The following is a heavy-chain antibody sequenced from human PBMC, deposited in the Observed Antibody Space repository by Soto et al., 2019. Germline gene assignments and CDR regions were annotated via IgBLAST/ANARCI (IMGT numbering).Heavy chain of an antibody. Sequence: GGSLRLSCAASGFTFSSYAMHWVRQAPGKGLEWVAVISYDGSNKYYADSVKGRFTISRDNSKNTLYLQMNSLRAEDTAVYYCARDLSSSWYAPYYYYGMDVWGQGTTVTSP. CDR3: ARDLSSSWYAPYYYYGMDV. CDR1: GFTFSSYA. V-gene: IGHV3-30-3*01. D-gene: IGHD6-13*01. CDR2: ISYDGSNK. J-gene: IGHJ6*02.